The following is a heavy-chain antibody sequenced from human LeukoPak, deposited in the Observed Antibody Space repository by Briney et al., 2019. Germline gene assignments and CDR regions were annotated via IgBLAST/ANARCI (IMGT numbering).Heavy chain of an antibody. D-gene: IGHD5/OR15-5a*01. V-gene: IGHV3-21*01. CDR1: GFTFSSYS. J-gene: IGHJ4*02. Sequence: GGSLRLSCAASGFTFSSYSMNWVRQAPGKGLEWVSSISSSSSYIYYADSVKGRFTISRDNAKNSLYLQMNSLRAEDTAVYYCARGGLRYRLTYFDYWGQGTLVTVSS. CDR3: ARGGLRYRLTYFDY. CDR2: ISSSSSYI.